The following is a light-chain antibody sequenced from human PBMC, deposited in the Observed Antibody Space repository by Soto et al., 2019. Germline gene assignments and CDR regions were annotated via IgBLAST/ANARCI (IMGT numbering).Light chain of an antibody. CDR3: QQRSNWHG. CDR1: QSVSSY. Sequence: EIVLTQSPAKPSLSPGGPATLSGRASQSVSSYLAWYQQKPGQAPRLLIYDASNRATGIPARFSGSGSGTDFTPTISRLETEDFAVYYCQQRSNWHGFGQGTRLEIK. CDR2: DAS. V-gene: IGKV3-11*01. J-gene: IGKJ5*01.